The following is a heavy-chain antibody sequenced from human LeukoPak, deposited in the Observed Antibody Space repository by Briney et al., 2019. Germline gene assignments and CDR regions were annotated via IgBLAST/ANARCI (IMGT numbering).Heavy chain of an antibody. D-gene: IGHD6-19*01. CDR3: ARGEWLDFDY. CDR2: INYSGST. Sequence: PSETLSLTCTVSSGSTSSYYWSWIRQPPGKGLEWIGYINYSGSTYYNPSLKSRVTISVDTSKNQFSLKLSSVTAADTAVYYCARGEWLDFDYWGQGTLVTVSS. J-gene: IGHJ4*02. CDR1: SGSTSSYY. V-gene: IGHV4-59*12.